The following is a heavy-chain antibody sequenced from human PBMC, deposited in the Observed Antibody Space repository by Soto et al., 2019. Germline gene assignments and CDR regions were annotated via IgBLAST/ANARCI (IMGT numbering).Heavy chain of an antibody. CDR3: ARDGGAY. CDR1: GFTFSSYA. V-gene: IGHV3-30-3*01. D-gene: IGHD3-16*01. J-gene: IGHJ4*02. CDR2: MSYDGSNK. Sequence: QVQLVESGGGVVQPGRSLRLSCAASGFTFSSYAMHWVRRAPGKGLEWMAVMSYDGSNKYYADSVKGRFTISRDNSKNTLYLQMNSLRPEDPXLYXCARDGGAYWGQGTLVIVSS.